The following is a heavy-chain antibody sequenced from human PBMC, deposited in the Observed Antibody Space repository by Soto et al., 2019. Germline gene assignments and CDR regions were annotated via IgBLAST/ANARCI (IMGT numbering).Heavy chain of an antibody. CDR3: ARVNGYYYYGMDV. CDR1: GFTFSDYY. D-gene: IGHD3-22*01. CDR2: ISSSGSII. Sequence: PGGSLRLSCVVSGFTFSDYYMSWIRQAPGKGLEWVSDISSSGSIIYYADSVKGRFTISRDNAKNSLYLQMNSLRAEDTAVYYCARVNGYYYYGMDVCGQGTTVTVSS. V-gene: IGHV3-11*01. J-gene: IGHJ6*02.